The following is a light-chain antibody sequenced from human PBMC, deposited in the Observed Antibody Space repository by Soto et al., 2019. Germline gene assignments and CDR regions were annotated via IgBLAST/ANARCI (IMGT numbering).Light chain of an antibody. CDR1: QSVRSTY. CDR2: GAS. CDR3: QQSFSPHIA. V-gene: IGKV3-20*01. Sequence: IVLTQSPGTLSLSPGERATLSCRASQSVRSTYLAWYQQRPGQAPRLLIYGASSRATGIPDRFSGSGSGTDFTLTTSSLQPEDFAVYYCQQSFSPHIAFGQGTRL. J-gene: IGKJ5*01.